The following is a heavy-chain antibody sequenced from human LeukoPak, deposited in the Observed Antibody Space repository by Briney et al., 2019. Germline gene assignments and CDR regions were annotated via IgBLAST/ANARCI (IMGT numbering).Heavy chain of an antibody. V-gene: IGHV4-34*01. CDR3: ARGQILRYFNWLNWFDP. Sequence: SETLSLTCAVSGVSFSGYYWSWIRQPPGKGLEWIGEINHSGSTNYNPSLKSRVTISVDTSKNKFSLKLSSVTAADTAVYYCARGQILRYFNWLNWFDPWGQGTLVTVSS. CDR1: GVSFSGYY. D-gene: IGHD3-9*01. CDR2: INHSGST. J-gene: IGHJ5*02.